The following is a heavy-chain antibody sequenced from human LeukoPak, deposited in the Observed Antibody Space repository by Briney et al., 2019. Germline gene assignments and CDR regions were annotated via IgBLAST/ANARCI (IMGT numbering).Heavy chain of an antibody. CDR2: IYYTGST. Sequence: SETLSLTCTVSGGSISSGDYYWSWIRQPPGKGLEWIGYIYYTGSTYYNPSLKSRVTISIDRSKNQFSLKLTSVTAADTAVYYCARSITMVRGVPRENWGQGTLVTVSS. J-gene: IGHJ4*02. D-gene: IGHD3-10*01. V-gene: IGHV4-30-4*01. CDR1: GGSISSGDYY. CDR3: ARSITMVRGVPREN.